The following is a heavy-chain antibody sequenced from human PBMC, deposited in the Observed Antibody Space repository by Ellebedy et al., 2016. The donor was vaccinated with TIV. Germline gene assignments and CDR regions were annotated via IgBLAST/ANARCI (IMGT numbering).Heavy chain of an antibody. D-gene: IGHD1-1*01. V-gene: IGHV3-33*01. CDR3: ARYGGTAYYYYYGMDV. CDR2: IWYDGSNK. Sequence: SCXASGYTFTSYGISWVRQAPGKGLEWVAVIWYDGSNKYYADSVKGRFTISRDNSKNTLYLQMNSLRAEDTAVYYCARYGGTAYYYYYGMDVWGQGTTVTVSS. J-gene: IGHJ6*02. CDR1: GYTFTSYG.